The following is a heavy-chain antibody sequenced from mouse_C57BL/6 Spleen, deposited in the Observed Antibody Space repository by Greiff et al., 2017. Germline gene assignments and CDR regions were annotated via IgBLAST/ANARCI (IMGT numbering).Heavy chain of an antibody. Sequence: EVQLQQSGAELVRPGASVKLSCTASGFNFNDYYMYWVKQRPEQGLEWIGWIDPENGYTEYASKFQGKATIAADTSSNTVYLQLSSLKSKDTDVYYCTKITLRRFAYWGQGTLVTVSA. V-gene: IGHV14-4*01. J-gene: IGHJ3*01. CDR1: GFNFNDYY. D-gene: IGHD1-1*01. CDR2: IDPENGYT. CDR3: TKITLRRFAY.